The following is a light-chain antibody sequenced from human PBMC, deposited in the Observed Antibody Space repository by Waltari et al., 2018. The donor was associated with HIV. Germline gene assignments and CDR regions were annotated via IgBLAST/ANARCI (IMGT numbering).Light chain of an antibody. J-gene: IGLJ3*02. Sequence: QSVLTQPPSASGTAGPRVTISCSGTSSNIGSNTVNCYQQHPGTAPKLLIYHNSQRPSGVPDRFSGSKSGTSASLAISGLQSEDEADYYCAAWDDSVNGLVFGGGTKLTV. CDR2: HNS. CDR1: SSNIGSNT. CDR3: AAWDDSVNGLV. V-gene: IGLV1-44*01.